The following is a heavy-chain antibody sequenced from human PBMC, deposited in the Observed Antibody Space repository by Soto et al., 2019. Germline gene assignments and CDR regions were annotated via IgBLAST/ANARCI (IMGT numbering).Heavy chain of an antibody. CDR3: ARDDGDYFPSDY. CDR2: ISSSSSYI. V-gene: IGHV3-21*01. D-gene: IGHD4-17*01. J-gene: IGHJ4*02. CDR1: GFTFSSYS. Sequence: GGSLRLSCAASGFTFSSYSMNWVRQAPGKGLEWVSSISSSSSYIYYADSVKGRFTISRDNAKNSLYLQMNSLRAEDTAVYYCARDDGDYFPSDYWGQGTLVTVSS.